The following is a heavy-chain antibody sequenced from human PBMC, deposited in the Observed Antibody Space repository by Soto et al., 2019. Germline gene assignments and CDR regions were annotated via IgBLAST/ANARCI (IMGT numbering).Heavy chain of an antibody. CDR2: ISGSGGST. CDR1: GFTFSSYA. V-gene: IGHV3-23*01. J-gene: IGHJ4*02. CDR3: ATRYDFWSGYPEGAFDY. Sequence: RGSLRLSCAASGFTFSSYAMSWVRQAPGKGLEWVSAISGSGGSTYYADSVKGRFTISRDNSKNTLYLQMNSLRAEDTAVYYCATRYDFWSGYPEGAFDYWGQGTLVTVSS. D-gene: IGHD3-3*01.